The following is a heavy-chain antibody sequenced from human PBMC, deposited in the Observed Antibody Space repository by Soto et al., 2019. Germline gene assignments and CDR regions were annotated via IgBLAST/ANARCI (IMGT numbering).Heavy chain of an antibody. D-gene: IGHD4-17*01. CDR2: ISAYNGNT. V-gene: IGHV1-18*01. J-gene: IGHJ4*02. Sequence: QVQLVQSGAEVKKPGASVKVSCKASGYTVTSYGISWVRQAPGQGLEWMGGISAYNGNTNYAQKLQGGVTMTTDTATSTAYMELRSLRCDDTAVYYCARGEDDCCDYSWLKSDYWGQGTLVTVSS. CDR1: GYTVTSYG. CDR3: ARGEDDCCDYSWLKSDY.